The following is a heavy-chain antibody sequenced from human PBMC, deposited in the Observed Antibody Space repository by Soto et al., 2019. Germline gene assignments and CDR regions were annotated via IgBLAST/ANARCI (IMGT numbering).Heavy chain of an antibody. Sequence: VGSLRLSCAASGFTFSNYGMHWVRQAPGKGLEWVAVILYGGTKEYYSDSVKGRFTISRDNSKDRLYLQMSSLRREDTGVYFCARGGTYGMDVWGQGTTVTVSS. CDR1: GFTFSNYG. CDR3: ARGGTYGMDV. V-gene: IGHV3-30*03. D-gene: IGHD6-25*01. J-gene: IGHJ6*02. CDR2: ILYGGTKE.